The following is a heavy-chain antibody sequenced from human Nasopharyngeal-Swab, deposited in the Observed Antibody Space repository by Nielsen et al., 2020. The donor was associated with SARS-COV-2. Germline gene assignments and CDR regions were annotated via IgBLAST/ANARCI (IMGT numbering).Heavy chain of an antibody. CDR3: ASGSGSYYKGPGV. V-gene: IGHV4-39*01. Sequence: ESLKISCTVSGGSISSSSYYWGWIRQPPGEGLEWIGSIYYSGSTYYNPSLKSRVTISVDTSKNQFSLKLSSVTAADTAVYYCASGSGSYYKGPGVWGQGTTVTVSS. D-gene: IGHD3-10*01. CDR2: IYYSGST. CDR1: GGSISSSSYY. J-gene: IGHJ6*02.